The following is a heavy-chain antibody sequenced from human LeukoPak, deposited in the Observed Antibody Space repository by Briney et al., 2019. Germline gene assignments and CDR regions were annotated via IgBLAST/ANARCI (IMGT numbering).Heavy chain of an antibody. J-gene: IGHJ3*02. CDR3: ARHLRDYGDYSDAFDI. CDR1: GYSFTSYW. D-gene: IGHD4-17*01. V-gene: IGHV5-51*01. CDR2: IYPGDSDT. Sequence: GESLKISCKGSGYSFTSYWIGWVRQMPGKGLEWMGIIYPGDSDTRYSPSFQGQVTISADKSISTANLQWSSLKASDSAMYYGARHLRDYGDYSDAFDIWGQGTMVTVSS.